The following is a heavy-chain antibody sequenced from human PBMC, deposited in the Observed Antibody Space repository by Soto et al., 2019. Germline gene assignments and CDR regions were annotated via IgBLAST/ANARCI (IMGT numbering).Heavy chain of an antibody. CDR2: ISYDGSNK. Sequence: QVQLVESGGGVVQPGRSLRLSCAASGFTFSSYGMHWVRRAPGKGLEWVAVISYDGSNKYYADSVKGRFTISRDNSKNTLYLQMNSLRAEDTAVYYCAKIVVAVAGSIDYWGQGTLVTVSS. CDR3: AKIVVAVAGSIDY. V-gene: IGHV3-30*18. D-gene: IGHD6-19*01. CDR1: GFTFSSYG. J-gene: IGHJ4*02.